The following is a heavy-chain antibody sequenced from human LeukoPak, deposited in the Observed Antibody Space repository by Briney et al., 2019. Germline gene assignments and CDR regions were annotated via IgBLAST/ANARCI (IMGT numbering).Heavy chain of an antibody. CDR2: IIPIFGTA. D-gene: IGHD7-27*01. CDR3: ARDRISPRTGDNPYYFDY. Sequence: SVKVSCKASGGTFSSYAISWVRQAPGQGLEWMGRIIPIFGTANYAQKFQGRVTITTGESTSTAYMELSSLRSEDTAVYYCARDRISPRTGDNPYYFDYWGRGTLVTVSS. V-gene: IGHV1-69*05. J-gene: IGHJ4*02. CDR1: GGTFSSYA.